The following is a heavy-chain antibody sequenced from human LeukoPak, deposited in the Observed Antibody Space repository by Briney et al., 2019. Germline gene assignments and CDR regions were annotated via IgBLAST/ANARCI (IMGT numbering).Heavy chain of an antibody. CDR1: GFTFSSYG. D-gene: IGHD2-8*01. V-gene: IGHV3-30*02. Sequence: PVGSLRLSCVASGFTFSSYGMQWVRQAPGKGLEWVAFIGFDGSKIYYADSVKGRFTISRDNSKNTVNLQMNSLRVEDTAVYYCAKDSDTYGHRHFDHWGQGTLSPSPQ. J-gene: IGHJ4*02. CDR2: IGFDGSKI. CDR3: AKDSDTYGHRHFDH.